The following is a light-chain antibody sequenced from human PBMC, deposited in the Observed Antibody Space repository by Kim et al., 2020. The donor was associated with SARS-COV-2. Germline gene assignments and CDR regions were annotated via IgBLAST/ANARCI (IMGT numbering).Light chain of an antibody. J-gene: IGLJ2*01. CDR1: NIGSEH. Sequence: SYELTQPLSVSVALGQTATITCGGHNIGSEHVHWYQQKAGQAPVVVIHTDSNRPSGIPERFSGSNSGNTATLTITRAQAGDEADYYCQLWDSTTVVFGGGTQLTVL. V-gene: IGLV3-9*01. CDR3: QLWDSTTVV. CDR2: TDS.